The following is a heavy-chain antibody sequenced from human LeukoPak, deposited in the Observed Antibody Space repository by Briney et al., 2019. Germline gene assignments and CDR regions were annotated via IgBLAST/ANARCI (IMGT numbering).Heavy chain of an antibody. CDR2: IYYSGST. Sequence: PSETLSLTCTVSGGSISSSSYYWGWIRQPPGKGLEWIGSIYYSGSTNYNPSLKSRVTISVDTSKNQFSLKLSSVTAAGTAVYYCARDRTAMVSWGQGTLVTVSS. CDR3: ARDRTAMVS. V-gene: IGHV4-39*07. CDR1: GGSISSSSYY. D-gene: IGHD5-18*01. J-gene: IGHJ4*02.